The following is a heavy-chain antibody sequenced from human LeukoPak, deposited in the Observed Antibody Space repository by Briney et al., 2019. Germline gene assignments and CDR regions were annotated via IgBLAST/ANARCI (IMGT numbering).Heavy chain of an antibody. J-gene: IGHJ3*02. CDR2: ISRSGSTK. Sequence: GGSLRLSCAASGFTFSDYNMRWIRQAPGKGLEWVSSISRSGSTKYYADSVKGRFTISRDNAKNSLFLQMNSLRAEDTAVYYCARRRDERGYKDIFDIWGQGTMVTVSS. CDR3: ARRRDERGYKDIFDI. D-gene: IGHD5-18*01. CDR1: GFTFSDYN. V-gene: IGHV3-11*01.